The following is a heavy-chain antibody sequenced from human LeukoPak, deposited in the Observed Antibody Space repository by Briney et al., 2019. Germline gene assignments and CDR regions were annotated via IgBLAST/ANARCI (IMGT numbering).Heavy chain of an antibody. D-gene: IGHD2/OR15-2a*01. V-gene: IGHV3-9*01. CDR2: ISWNSGSI. J-gene: IGHJ4*02. Sequence: GRSLRLSGAASGFTFDDYAMHWVRQAPGKGLEWVSGISWNSGSIGYADSVKGRFTISRDNAKNSLYLQMNSLRAEDTALYYCAKDNSLSNFDYWGQGTLVTVSS. CDR3: AKDNSLSNFDY. CDR1: GFTFDDYA.